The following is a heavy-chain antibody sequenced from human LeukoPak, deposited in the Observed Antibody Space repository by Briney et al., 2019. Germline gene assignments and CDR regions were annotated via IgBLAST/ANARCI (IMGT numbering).Heavy chain of an antibody. CDR3: ARGQDFRI. D-gene: IGHD2-15*01. Sequence: ASLKDSCKASRYTSSSYDINSVRQTTREGLEWMGWMNPNSGNTGYAQKFQGRVTMTRNTSISTAYMELSSLRSEDTAVYYCARGQDFRIWGEGTLVTVSS. J-gene: IGHJ4*02. V-gene: IGHV1-8*01. CDR1: RYTSSSYD. CDR2: MNPNSGNT.